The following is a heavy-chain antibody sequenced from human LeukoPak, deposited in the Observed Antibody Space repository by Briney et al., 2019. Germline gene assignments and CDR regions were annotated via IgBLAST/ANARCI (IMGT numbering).Heavy chain of an antibody. CDR1: GYTFTYYY. CDR2: INSNTGGT. Sequence: VASVKVSCKASGYTFTYYYVHWIRQAPGQGLEWMGLINSNTGGTYVAQKFQGRVTMTRDTSIITAYMELSRLTSDDTTVYYCARGWQINSSGGFVDPWGQGTLVTVSS. J-gene: IGHJ5*02. CDR3: ARGWQINSSGGFVDP. D-gene: IGHD6-6*01. V-gene: IGHV1-2*02.